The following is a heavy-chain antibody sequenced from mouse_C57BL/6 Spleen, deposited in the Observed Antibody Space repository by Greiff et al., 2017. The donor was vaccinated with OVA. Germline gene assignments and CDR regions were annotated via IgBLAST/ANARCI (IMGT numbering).Heavy chain of an antibody. D-gene: IGHD1-1*01. V-gene: IGHV1-7*01. J-gene: IGHJ2*01. CDR2: INPSSGYT. CDR1: GYTFTHYV. Sequence: QVQLKEAGGDLAKPGASVKLSCKASGYTFTHYVMHWVKQRPGQGLEWIGYINPSSGYTKYNQKFKDKATLTADKSSSTAYMQLSSLTYEDSAVYYCASGGNYYYGSSSYYFDYWGQGTTLTVSS. CDR3: ASGGNYYYGSSSYYFDY.